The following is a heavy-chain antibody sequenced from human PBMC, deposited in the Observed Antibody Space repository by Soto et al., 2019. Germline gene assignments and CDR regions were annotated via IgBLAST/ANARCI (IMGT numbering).Heavy chain of an antibody. V-gene: IGHV4-31*03. CDR2: IYYSGST. J-gene: IGHJ6*02. CDR3: ARDLRFGKYYGMDV. D-gene: IGHD3-10*01. CDR1: GGSISSGGYY. Sequence: PTETLSLTCTVSGGSISSGGYYWSWIRQHPGKGLEWIGYIYYSGSTYYNPSLKSRVTISVDTSKNQFSLKLSSVTAADTAVYYCARDLRFGKYYGMDVWGQGTTVTVSS.